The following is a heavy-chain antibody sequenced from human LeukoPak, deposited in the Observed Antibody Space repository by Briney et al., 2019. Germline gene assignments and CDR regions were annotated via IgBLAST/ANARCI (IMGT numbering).Heavy chain of an antibody. CDR2: IYYRGST. J-gene: IGHJ4*02. CDR1: GGSISSSSYY. V-gene: IGHV4-39*01. CDR3: ASPAIVGATRVYYFDY. D-gene: IGHD1-26*01. Sequence: PSETLSLTCTVSGGSISSSSYYWGWIRQPPGQGLEWIGSIYYRGSTYYNPSLKSRVTIPVDTSKNQFSLKLSSVTAADTAVYYCASPAIVGATRVYYFDYWGQGTLVTVSS.